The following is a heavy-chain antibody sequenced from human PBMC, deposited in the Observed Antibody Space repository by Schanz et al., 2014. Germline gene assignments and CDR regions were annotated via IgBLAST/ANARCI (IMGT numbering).Heavy chain of an antibody. CDR3: AKSQGSSFDS. D-gene: IGHD6-13*01. CDR1: GFAFSSYG. J-gene: IGHJ4*02. V-gene: IGHV3-48*01. CDR2: VSRSTPDI. Sequence: EVQLLESGGGLVQPGGSLRLSCLASGFAFSSYGMNWLRQAPGKGLEWVSYVSRSTPDIYYADSVKGRFTMSRDNAKNSVFLQMNSLRAEDTAVYYCAKSQGSSFDSWGQGTLVTVSS.